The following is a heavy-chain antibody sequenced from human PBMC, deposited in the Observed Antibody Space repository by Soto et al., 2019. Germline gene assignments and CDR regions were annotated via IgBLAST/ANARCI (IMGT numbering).Heavy chain of an antibody. V-gene: IGHV1-2*02. CDR3: ARRSSTYLNEVIYDI. CDR1: RYTFTSYD. J-gene: IGHJ1*01. Sequence: ASVKVSCKASRYTFTSYDIFWVRQSPGQGLEWMGWMRTASGDTHYAQNFQSRVTMTRDTSISTAYMELNNLVSDDTAVYYCARRSSTYLNEVIYDIWGQGTLVTVSS. CDR2: MRTASGDT. D-gene: IGHD3-10*01.